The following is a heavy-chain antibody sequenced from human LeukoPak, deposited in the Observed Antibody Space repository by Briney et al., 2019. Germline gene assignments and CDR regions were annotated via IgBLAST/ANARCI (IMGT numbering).Heavy chain of an antibody. Sequence: ASVKVSCKASGYTFTSYAMNWVRQAPGQGLEWMGWINTNTGNPTYAQGFTGRFVFSLDTSVSTAYLQISSLKAEDTAVYYCARPYCSSTSCYGPIDYWGQGTLVTVSS. CDR1: GYTFTSYA. V-gene: IGHV7-4-1*02. J-gene: IGHJ4*02. CDR3: ARPYCSSTSCYGPIDY. CDR2: INTNTGNP. D-gene: IGHD2-2*01.